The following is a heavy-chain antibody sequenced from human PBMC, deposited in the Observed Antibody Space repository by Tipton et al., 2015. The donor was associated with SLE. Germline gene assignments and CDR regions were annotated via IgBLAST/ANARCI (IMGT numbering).Heavy chain of an antibody. Sequence: SLRLSCAASGFTVGSHWMHWVRQAPGKGLVSVSRISADGSRIDYADSVKGRFTISRDNAKNTLFLQMNSLRAEDTAVYYCVRGLRDTVGMDVWGQGTTVTISS. D-gene: IGHD5-18*01. CDR3: VRGLRDTVGMDV. CDR1: GFTVGSHW. J-gene: IGHJ6*02. CDR2: ISADGSRI. V-gene: IGHV3-74*01.